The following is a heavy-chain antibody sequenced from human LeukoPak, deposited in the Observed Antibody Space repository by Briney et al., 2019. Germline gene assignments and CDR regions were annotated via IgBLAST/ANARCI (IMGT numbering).Heavy chain of an antibody. CDR3: AKDSYYYDSSGPTVDP. J-gene: IGHJ5*02. V-gene: IGHV3-30*02. CDR2: IRYDGSNK. Sequence: GGSLRLSCAASGFTFSSYGMHWVRQAPGKGLEWVAFIRYDGSNKYYADSVKGRFTISRDNSKNTLYLQMNSLRAEDTAVYYCAKDSYYYDSSGPTVDPWGQGTLVTASS. CDR1: GFTFSSYG. D-gene: IGHD3-22*01.